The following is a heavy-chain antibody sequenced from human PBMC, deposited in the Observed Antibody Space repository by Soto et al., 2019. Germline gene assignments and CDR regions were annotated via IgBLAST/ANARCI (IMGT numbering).Heavy chain of an antibody. V-gene: IGHV1-46*01. CDR3: ARGLLVVSVITSNDWFDP. J-gene: IGHJ5*02. D-gene: IGHD2-2*01. CDR2: INPRSGTT. CDR1: GYMLTSFH. Sequence: QEQLVQSGAEVKKPGASVKLSCKASGYMLTSFHMHWVRQAPGQGLEWMGIINPRSGTTTYAQKFQGRVTMTRDTSTSTVYMELTSPTSEDTAIYYCARGLLVVSVITSNDWFDPWGQGTLVTVSS.